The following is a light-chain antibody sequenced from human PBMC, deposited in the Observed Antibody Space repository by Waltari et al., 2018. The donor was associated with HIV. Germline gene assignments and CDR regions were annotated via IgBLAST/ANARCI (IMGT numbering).Light chain of an antibody. J-gene: IGKJ2*01. Sequence: EIVITQTPSSLSVTPGQPASFSCNSSQSLKHTDGKTYLYWYLQRPGQSPQVLIYEVSKRYAGVPDRFSGSGSGTHFTLKIARVEAEDVGSYYCMQSLHLLYTFGQGTKLEIK. CDR2: EVS. V-gene: IGKV2D-29*02. CDR3: MQSLHLLYT. CDR1: QSLKHTDGKTY.